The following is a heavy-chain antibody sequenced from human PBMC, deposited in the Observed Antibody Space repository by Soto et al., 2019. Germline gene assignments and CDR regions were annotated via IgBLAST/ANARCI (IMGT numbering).Heavy chain of an antibody. CDR3: ASYSSSSAYYYYGMDV. CDR2: INAHSGGT. J-gene: IGHJ6*02. V-gene: IGHV1-2*02. D-gene: IGHD6-6*01. Sequence: ASVKVSCKASGFSFTGYYIHWLRQAPGQGLEWMGWINAHSGGTEYAQKFQGRVTMTRDTSISTAYMELSRLRSDDTAVYYCASYSSSSAYYYYGMDVWGQGTTVTVSS. CDR1: GFSFTGYY.